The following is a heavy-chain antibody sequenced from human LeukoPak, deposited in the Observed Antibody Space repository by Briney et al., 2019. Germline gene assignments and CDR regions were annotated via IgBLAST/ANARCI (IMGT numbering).Heavy chain of an antibody. CDR2: VNPISGGT. J-gene: IGHJ4*02. D-gene: IGHD1-26*01. CDR3: ARELLGVWEANFDF. CDR1: GYXFTGYY. Sequence: ASVKVSCRASGYXFTGYYIHWVRQAPGQGLEWVGGVNPISGGTNYAQKFQGRDTMTRDTSISTAYMELSSLRSDDTAVYFCARELLGVWEANFDFWGLGTLVTVSS. V-gene: IGHV1-2*02.